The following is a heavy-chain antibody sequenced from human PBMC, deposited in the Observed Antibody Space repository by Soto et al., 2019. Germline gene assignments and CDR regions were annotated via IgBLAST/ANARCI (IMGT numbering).Heavy chain of an antibody. CDR2: ISYDGSNK. CDR1: GFSFSSYG. CDR3: AKDIRGYSYGPDY. D-gene: IGHD5-18*01. J-gene: IGHJ4*02. V-gene: IGHV3-30*18. Sequence: QVQLVESGGGVVQPGRSLRLSCAASGFSFSSYGMHWVRQAPGKGLEWVAVISYDGSNKYYADSVKGRFTISRDNSKNTLYLQRNSLRAEDTAVYYCAKDIRGYSYGPDYWGQGTLVTVSS.